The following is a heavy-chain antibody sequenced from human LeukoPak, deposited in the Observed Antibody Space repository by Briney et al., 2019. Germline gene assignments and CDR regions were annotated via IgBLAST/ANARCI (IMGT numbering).Heavy chain of an antibody. CDR3: ATAGNYRFDY. J-gene: IGHJ4*02. Sequence: GGSLRLSCAASGFTFSNYWVHWVRQAPGKGLVWVSRINPDGSAINYADSVKGRFTISRDNAKNTRYLQMNSLRAEDTAVYYCATAGNYRFDYWGQGTLVTVSS. D-gene: IGHD1-7*01. CDR1: GFTFSNYW. V-gene: IGHV3-74*01. CDR2: INPDGSAI.